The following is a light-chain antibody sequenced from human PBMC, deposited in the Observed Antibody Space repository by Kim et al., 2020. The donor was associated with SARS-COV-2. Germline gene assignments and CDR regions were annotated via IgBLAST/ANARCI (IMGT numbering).Light chain of an antibody. J-gene: IGKJ5*01. CDR2: DAS. V-gene: IGKV3-11*01. CDR3: QQRSNGPPIT. Sequence: SPGERATLSCGAGQGVSSSLAWYQQKPVQAPRLLIYDASNRATGIPARFSGSGSGTDFTLTISGLEPEDFAVYYCQQRSNGPPITFGQGTRLEIK. CDR1: QGVSSS.